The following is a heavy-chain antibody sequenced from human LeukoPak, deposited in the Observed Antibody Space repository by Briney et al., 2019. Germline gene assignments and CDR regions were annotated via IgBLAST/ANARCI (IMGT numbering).Heavy chain of an antibody. J-gene: IGHJ4*02. CDR2: INKDGNRQ. CDR3: AKEYSSGWLESFDY. CDR1: GFNLRDYW. D-gene: IGHD6-19*01. V-gene: IGHV3-74*01. Sequence: GGSLRLSCEASGFNLRDYWMHWVRQAPGKGLFWVSRINKDGNRQDYAASVKGRFTISRDNSKNTLYLQMNSLRAEDTAVYYCAKEYSSGWLESFDYWGQGTLVTVSS.